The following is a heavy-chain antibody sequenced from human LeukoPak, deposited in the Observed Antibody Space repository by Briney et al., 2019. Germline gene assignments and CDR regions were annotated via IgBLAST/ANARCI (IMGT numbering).Heavy chain of an antibody. D-gene: IGHD6-19*01. Sequence: SQTLSLTCAISGDSVSINSAAWNWIRQSPSRGLEWLGRTYQRSKWYNDSAVSVKSRITINPDISKNQFSLHLNSVTPEDTAVYYCARSPSPYSSGWYFDYWGQGTLVTVSS. CDR3: ARSPSPYSSGWYFDY. J-gene: IGHJ4*02. V-gene: IGHV6-1*01. CDR1: GDSVSINSAA. CDR2: TYQRSKWYN.